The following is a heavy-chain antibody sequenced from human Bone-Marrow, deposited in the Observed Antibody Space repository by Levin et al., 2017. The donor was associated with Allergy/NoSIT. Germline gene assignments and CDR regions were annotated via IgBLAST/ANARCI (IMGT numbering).Heavy chain of an antibody. J-gene: IGHJ6*02. D-gene: IGHD4-17*01. V-gene: IGHV3-23*01. Sequence: GGSLRLSCAASGFTFSSYDMTWVRQAPGKGLEWVSAIRYNGDLTYYADSVQGRFTISRDNSKSTLYLQMNSLRAEDTALYYCAKAGDYGDFEFYYYYYAMDVWGQGTTVTVSS. CDR3: AKAGDYGDFEFYYYYYAMDV. CDR2: IRYNGDLT. CDR1: GFTFSSYD.